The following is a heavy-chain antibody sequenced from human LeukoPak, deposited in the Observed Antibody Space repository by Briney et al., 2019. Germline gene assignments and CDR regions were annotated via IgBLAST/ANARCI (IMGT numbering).Heavy chain of an antibody. CDR3: TGYSSGWSSGGGY. D-gene: IGHD6-19*01. CDR1: GGSISSLTYY. J-gene: IGHJ4*02. Sequence: SETLSFTCTVSGGSISSLTYYWGWIRQPPGKGLEWIASIHYSGTTYYSPSLKSRVAISVDRSNNQFSLRLSSVTAADTAVYFCTGYSSGWSSGGGYWGQGTLVTVSS. V-gene: IGHV4-39*01. CDR2: IHYSGTT.